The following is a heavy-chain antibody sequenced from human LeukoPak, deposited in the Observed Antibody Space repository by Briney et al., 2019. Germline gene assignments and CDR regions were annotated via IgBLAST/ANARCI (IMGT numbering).Heavy chain of an antibody. CDR1: GFTFGDYA. J-gene: IGHJ4*02. Sequence: GGSLRLSCTGSGFTFGDYAMSWFRQAPGKGLEWVGFITSKAYGGTTKYAASVKGRFTISRDDSKNIAYLQINSLKTEDTAVYYCTRGPGYSYGYRDYWGQGILVTVSS. V-gene: IGHV3-49*03. CDR2: ITSKAYGGTT. D-gene: IGHD5-18*01. CDR3: TRGPGYSYGYRDY.